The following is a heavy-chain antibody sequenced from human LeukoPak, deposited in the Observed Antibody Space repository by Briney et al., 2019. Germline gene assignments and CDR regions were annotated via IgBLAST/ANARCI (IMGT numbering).Heavy chain of an antibody. V-gene: IGHV3-30-3*01. CDR3: ARDEDLYYYDSSGYLGY. D-gene: IGHD3-22*01. CDR1: GFTFSSYA. Sequence: PGGSLRLSCAASGFTFSSYAMHWVRQAPGKGLEWVAVISYDGSNKYYADSVKGRFTISRDNSKNTLYLQMNSLRAEDTAVYYCARDEDLYYYDSSGYLGYWGQGTLVTVSS. CDR2: ISYDGSNK. J-gene: IGHJ4*02.